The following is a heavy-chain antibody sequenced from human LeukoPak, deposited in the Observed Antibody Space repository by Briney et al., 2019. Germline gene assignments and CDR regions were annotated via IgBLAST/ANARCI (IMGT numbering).Heavy chain of an antibody. V-gene: IGHV3-30*03. D-gene: IGHD3-22*01. J-gene: IGHJ4*02. CDR3: ARDRGGYLYYFDY. CDR1: GFSFNSYG. Sequence: GRSLRLSCAASGFSFNSYGMHWVRQAPGKGLEWVAVTSYDGSNKYYADSVKGRFTISRDNSKNTLYLQMNSLRAEDTAVYYCARDRGGYLYYFDYWGQGTLVTVSS. CDR2: TSYDGSNK.